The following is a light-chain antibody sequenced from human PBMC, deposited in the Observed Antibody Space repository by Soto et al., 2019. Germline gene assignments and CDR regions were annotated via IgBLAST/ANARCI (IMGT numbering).Light chain of an antibody. Sequence: EIVLTQSPATLSLSPGERATLSCRASQSVSSYLAWYQQKPGQAPRLLIYDASNRATGIPARFSRSGSGTDFTFTISSIEPEDFAVYYCKQLLFTFGPGTKVDI. J-gene: IGKJ3*01. CDR3: KQLLFT. CDR2: DAS. V-gene: IGKV3-11*01. CDR1: QSVSSY.